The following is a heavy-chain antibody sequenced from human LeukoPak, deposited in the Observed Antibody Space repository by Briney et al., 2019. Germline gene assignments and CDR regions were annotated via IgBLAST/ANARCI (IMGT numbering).Heavy chain of an antibody. Sequence: GGSLRLSCAASGFTFSSYSMNWVRQAPGKGLEWVSSISSSSSYIYYADSVKGRFTISRDNAKNSLYLQMNSLRAEDTAVYYCARDLSSYYDILTGYYWGVYMDVWGKGTTVTISS. CDR3: ARDLSSYYDILTGYYWGVYMDV. J-gene: IGHJ6*03. D-gene: IGHD3-9*01. V-gene: IGHV3-21*01. CDR1: GFTFSSYS. CDR2: ISSSSSYI.